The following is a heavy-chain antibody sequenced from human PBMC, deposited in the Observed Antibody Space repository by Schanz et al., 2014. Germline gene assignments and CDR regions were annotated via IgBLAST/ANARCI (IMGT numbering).Heavy chain of an antibody. CDR3: ARDTTWRLDL. Sequence: QVQLQESGPGLVKPSQTLSLTCTVSGGSIRSGTYYWSWIRQPAGKALEWVGRVFPNGITNYNPSHKTRVTKSLDPSKNQSSLTHTSLTAADTAVYYCARDTTWRLDLWGRGTLVTVSS. CDR2: VFPNGIT. V-gene: IGHV4-61*02. J-gene: IGHJ2*01. D-gene: IGHD1-1*01. CDR1: GGSIRSGTYY.